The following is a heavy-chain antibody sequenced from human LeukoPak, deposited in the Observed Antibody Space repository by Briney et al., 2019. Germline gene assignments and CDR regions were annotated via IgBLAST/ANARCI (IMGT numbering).Heavy chain of an antibody. V-gene: IGHV3-30-3*01. CDR3: ARDGGAWELLAGSYGMDV. Sequence: PGGSLRLSCAASAFSFSNYTMHWVRQAPGKGLEWVAVVSYDRNNKHYADSVKGRFTISRDNAKNSLYLQMNSLRAEDTAVYYCARDGGAWELLAGSYGMDVWGQGTTVTVSS. D-gene: IGHD1-26*01. CDR1: AFSFSNYT. J-gene: IGHJ6*02. CDR2: VSYDRNNK.